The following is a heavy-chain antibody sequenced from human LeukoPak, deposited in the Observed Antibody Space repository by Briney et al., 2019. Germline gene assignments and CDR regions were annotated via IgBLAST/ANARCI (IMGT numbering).Heavy chain of an antibody. V-gene: IGHV3-23*01. D-gene: IGHD3-3*01. J-gene: IGHJ4*02. CDR2: ISGSGGST. CDR3: AKALYGYYFDY. Sequence: GGSLRLSCAASGFIFTTYAMSWVRQAPGKGLEWVSAISGSGGSTYYADSVKGRFTISRDNSKNTLYLQMNSLRAEDTAVYYCAKALYGYYFDYWGQGTLVTVSS. CDR1: GFIFTTYA.